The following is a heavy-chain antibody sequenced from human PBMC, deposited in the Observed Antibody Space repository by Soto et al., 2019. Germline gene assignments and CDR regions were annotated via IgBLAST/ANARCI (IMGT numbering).Heavy chain of an antibody. V-gene: IGHV4-31*03. CDR3: ARTCGGDCYDAFDI. J-gene: IGHJ3*02. CDR1: GGSISSGGYY. D-gene: IGHD2-21*02. Sequence: SETLSLTCTVSGGSISSGGYYWSWIRQHPGKGLGWIGYIYYSGSTYYNPSLKSRVTISVDTSKNQFSLKLSSVTAADTAVYYCARTCGGDCYDAFDIWGQGTMVTVSS. CDR2: IYYSGST.